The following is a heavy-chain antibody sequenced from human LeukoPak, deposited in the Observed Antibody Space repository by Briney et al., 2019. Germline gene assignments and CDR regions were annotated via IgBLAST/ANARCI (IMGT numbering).Heavy chain of an antibody. V-gene: IGHV1-69*05. J-gene: IGHJ3*02. Sequence: SVKVSCKASGGTFSSYAISWVRQAPGQGLEWMGGIIPIFGTANYAPKFQGRVSMTTDTSTSTAHMELRSLRSDDTAVYYCARDRSIIQKGAYDIWGQGTMVTVSS. CDR2: IIPIFGTA. CDR1: GGTFSSYA. CDR3: ARDRSIIQKGAYDI. D-gene: IGHD1-1*01.